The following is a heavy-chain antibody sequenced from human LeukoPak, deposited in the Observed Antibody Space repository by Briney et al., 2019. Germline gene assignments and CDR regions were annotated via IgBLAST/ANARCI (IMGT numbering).Heavy chain of an antibody. J-gene: IGHJ4*02. CDR2: IYYSGST. Sequence: SETLSLTCTVSGGSISSSSYYWGWIRQPPGKGLEWLGSIYYSGSTYYNPSLKSRVTISEDTSKNQFSLKLSSVTAADTAVYYCARGSSSSGQFDYWGQGTLVTVSS. CDR3: ARGSSSSGQFDY. D-gene: IGHD6-6*01. CDR1: GGSISSSSYY. V-gene: IGHV4-39*01.